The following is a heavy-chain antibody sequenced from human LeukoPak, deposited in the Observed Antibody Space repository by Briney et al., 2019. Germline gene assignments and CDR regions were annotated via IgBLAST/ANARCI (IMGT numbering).Heavy chain of an antibody. CDR3: ARDRKYSSGWYGLDY. CDR1: GYTFTTYG. CDR2: ISAYNGNT. J-gene: IGHJ4*02. Sequence: ASVKVSCKASGYTFTTYGISWVRQAPGQGLEWMGWISAYNGNTNYAQKLQGRVTMTTDTSTSTAYMEPRSLRSDDTAVYYCARDRKYSSGWYGLDYWGQGTLVTVSS. V-gene: IGHV1-18*01. D-gene: IGHD6-19*01.